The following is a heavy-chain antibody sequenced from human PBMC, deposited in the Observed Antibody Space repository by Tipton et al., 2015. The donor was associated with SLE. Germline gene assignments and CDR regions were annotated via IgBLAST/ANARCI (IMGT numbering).Heavy chain of an antibody. CDR3: ARDVPQVGATP. D-gene: IGHD1-26*01. CDR2: IYYSGST. CDR1: GGSISSYY. V-gene: IGHV4-59*12. Sequence: TLSLTCTVSGGSISSYYWSWIRQPPGKGLEWIGYIYYSGSTYYNPSLKSRVTISVDTSKNQFSLKLSSVTAADTAVYYCARDVPQVGATPWGQGTLVTVSS. J-gene: IGHJ5*02.